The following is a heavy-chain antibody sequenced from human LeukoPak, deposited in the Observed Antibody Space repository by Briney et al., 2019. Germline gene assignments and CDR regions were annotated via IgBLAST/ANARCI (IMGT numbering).Heavy chain of an antibody. D-gene: IGHD6-13*01. J-gene: IGHJ4*02. CDR3: ARVSGSSWYAIDY. Sequence: GGSLRLSCAASGFTFSDYYMSWIRQAPGKGREGVPYISSSSSYTNYADSVKGRFTISRDNAKNSLYLQMNSLRAEDTAVYYCARVSGSSWYAIDYWGQGTLVTVSS. V-gene: IGHV3-11*06. CDR1: GFTFSDYY. CDR2: ISSSSSYT.